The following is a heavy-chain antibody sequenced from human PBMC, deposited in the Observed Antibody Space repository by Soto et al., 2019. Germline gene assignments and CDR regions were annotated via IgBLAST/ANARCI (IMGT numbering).Heavy chain of an antibody. V-gene: IGHV4-30-4*01. CDR2: IYYSGST. CDR1: GGSISSGDYY. D-gene: IGHD3-16*02. CDR3: AREVDVWGSCRINWFDP. J-gene: IGHJ5*02. Sequence: QVQLQESGPGLVKPSQTLSLTCTVSGGSISSGDYYWSWIRQPPGKGLGWIGYIYYSGSTYYNPSLKSRVTISVDTSKNQFSLKLSSVTAADTAVYYCAREVDVWGSCRINWFDPWGQGTLVTVSS.